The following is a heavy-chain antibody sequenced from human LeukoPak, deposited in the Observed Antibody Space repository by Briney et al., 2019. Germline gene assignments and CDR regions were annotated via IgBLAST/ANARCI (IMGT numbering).Heavy chain of an antibody. CDR2: ISSSSSYI. D-gene: IGHD3-16*01. V-gene: IGHV3-21*01. CDR3: ARGGGSSTSKDWFDP. Sequence: GGSLRLSCAASGFTFSSYSMNWIRQAPGKGLEWVSSISSSSSYIYYADSVKGRFTNSRDNAKNSLYLQMNSLRAEDTAVYYCARGGGSSTSKDWFDPWGQGTLVTVSS. J-gene: IGHJ5*02. CDR1: GFTFSSYS.